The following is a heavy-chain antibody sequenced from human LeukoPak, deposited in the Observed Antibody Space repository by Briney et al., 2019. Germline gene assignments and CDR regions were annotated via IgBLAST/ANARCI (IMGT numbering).Heavy chain of an antibody. D-gene: IGHD5-24*01. J-gene: IGHJ3*02. V-gene: IGHV4-34*01. CDR1: GGXXXXXX. CDR2: INHSGST. CDR3: AGCRWLQCDAFDI. Sequence: PSETLSLTCAVYGGXXXXXXXXXXXXXXXXXXXXIGEINHSGSTNYNPSLKSRVTISVDTSKNQFSLKLSSVTAADTAVYYCAGCRWLQCDAFDIWGQGTMVTVSS.